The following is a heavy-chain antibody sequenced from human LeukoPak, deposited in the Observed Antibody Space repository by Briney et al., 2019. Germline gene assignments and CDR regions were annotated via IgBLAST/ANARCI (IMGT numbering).Heavy chain of an antibody. J-gene: IGHJ4*02. CDR1: GYSFTTYW. Sequence: GESLKISCEASGYSFTTYWIGWVRQMPGKGLELMGIIYPGDSDTRYSPSFQGQVTISADKSINTAYLQWSSLKASDTAMYYCARQHGSGSYYSRVIDYWGQGTLVTVSS. CDR2: IYPGDSDT. D-gene: IGHD3-10*01. V-gene: IGHV5-51*01. CDR3: ARQHGSGSYYSRVIDY.